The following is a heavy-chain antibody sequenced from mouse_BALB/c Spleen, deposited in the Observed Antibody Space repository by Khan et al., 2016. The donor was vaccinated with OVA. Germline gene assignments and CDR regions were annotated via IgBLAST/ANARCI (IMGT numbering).Heavy chain of an antibody. CDR2: IYPGTDNT. CDR1: GYIFTSYW. D-gene: IGHD3-2*02. V-gene: IGHV1-76*01. Sequence: QMQLEESGAELVRPWASLNLSCNTSGYIFTSYWIHWINQRSGQGLEWIARIYPGTDNTYYSEKLKNKATLTADKSSSTAYMQLSRLKAEDSADCFCAREEALYYFDYWGQGTTLTVSS. J-gene: IGHJ2*01. CDR3: AREEALYYFDY.